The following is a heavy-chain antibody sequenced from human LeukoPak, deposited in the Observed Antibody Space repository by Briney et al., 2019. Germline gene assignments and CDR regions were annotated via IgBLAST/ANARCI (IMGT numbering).Heavy chain of an antibody. D-gene: IGHD6-13*01. Sequence: QPSETLSLTCTVSGGSISSNSYYWGWIRQPPGKGLEWNGSIYYSGSTYYNPSLKSRVTISVDTSKNQFSLKLSSVTAADTAVYYCARRRKLAAAEGVDYWGQGTLVTVSS. V-gene: IGHV4-39*01. J-gene: IGHJ4*02. CDR1: GGSISSNSYY. CDR3: ARRRKLAAAEGVDY. CDR2: IYYSGST.